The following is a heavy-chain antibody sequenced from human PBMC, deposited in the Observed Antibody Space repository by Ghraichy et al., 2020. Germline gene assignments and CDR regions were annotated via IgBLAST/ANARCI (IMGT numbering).Heavy chain of an antibody. D-gene: IGHD3-3*01. J-gene: IGHJ4*02. CDR3: ARSSFGVAACPDY. CDR1: GFTFSSYA. CDR2: ISYDGSNK. V-gene: IGHV3-30*04. Sequence: GGSLRLSCAASGFTFSSYAMHWVRQAPGKGLEWVAVISYDGSNKYYADSVKGRFTISRDNSKNTLYLQMNSLRAEDTAVYYCARSSFGVAACPDYWGQGTLVTVSS.